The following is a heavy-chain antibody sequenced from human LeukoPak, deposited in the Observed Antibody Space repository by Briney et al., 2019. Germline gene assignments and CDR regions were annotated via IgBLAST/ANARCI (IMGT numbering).Heavy chain of an antibody. CDR1: GGSFSGYY. V-gene: IGHV4-34*01. CDR3: ARGIVVVPAAYDY. D-gene: IGHD2-2*01. CDR2: INHSGST. Sequence: PSGTLSLTCAVYGGSFSGYYWSWIRQPPGRGLEWIGEINHSGSTNYNPSLKSRVTISVDTSKNQFSLKLSSVTAADTAVYYCARGIVVVPAAYDYWGQGTLVTVSS. J-gene: IGHJ4*02.